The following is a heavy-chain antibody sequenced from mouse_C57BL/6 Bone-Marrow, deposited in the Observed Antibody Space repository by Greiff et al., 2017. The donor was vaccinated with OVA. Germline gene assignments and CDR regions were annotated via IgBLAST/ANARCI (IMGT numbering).Heavy chain of an antibody. D-gene: IGHD2-5*01. CDR1: GYTFTSYW. V-gene: IGHV1-64*01. CDR2: IHPNSGST. CDR3: GRYSNYDY. Sequence: QVQLLEPGAELVKPGASVKLSCKASGYTFTSYWMHWVKQRPGQGLEWIGMIHPNSGSTNYNEKFKSKATMTVAKTSSTAYMQLSSLTDEAATVYCCGRYSNYDYWGQGTTLTVSS. J-gene: IGHJ2*01.